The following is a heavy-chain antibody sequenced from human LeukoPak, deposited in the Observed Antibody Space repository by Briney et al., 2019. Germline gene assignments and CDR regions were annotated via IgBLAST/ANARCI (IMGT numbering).Heavy chain of an antibody. CDR1: GFTFSSHA. D-gene: IGHD6-19*01. CDR3: VRRLYSSGWYPDY. Sequence: PGGFLRLSCAASGFTFSSHAVHWVRQAPGKGLEWVGLTRNKANGYTTEYAASVKVRFTISRDDSKNSLYLQMSSLKTEDTAVYYCVRRLYSSGWYPDYWGQGTLVTVSS. J-gene: IGHJ4*02. CDR2: TRNKANGYTT. V-gene: IGHV3-72*01.